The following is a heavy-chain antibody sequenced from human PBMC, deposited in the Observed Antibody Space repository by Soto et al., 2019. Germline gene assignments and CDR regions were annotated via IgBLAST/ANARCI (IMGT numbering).Heavy chain of an antibody. J-gene: IGHJ4*02. Sequence: TGGSLRLSCAASGFTFSSYWMSWVRQVPGKGLVWVSRINSDGSVTNYADSVKGRFTISRDNAKNTLYLQMNSLRVEDTAVYYCARGLVGSSVIVYWGQGTLVTVSS. CDR2: INSDGSVT. CDR3: ARGLVGSSVIVY. V-gene: IGHV3-74*01. CDR1: GFTFSSYW. D-gene: IGHD1-26*01.